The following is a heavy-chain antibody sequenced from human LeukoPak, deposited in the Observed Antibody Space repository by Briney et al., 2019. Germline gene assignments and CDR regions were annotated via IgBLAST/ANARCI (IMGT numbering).Heavy chain of an antibody. CDR1: GFTFSSYG. CDR3: AKVDIEVVVAATSMDV. D-gene: IGHD2-15*01. J-gene: IGHJ6*02. V-gene: IGHV3-30*18. CDR2: IAYDGSNA. Sequence: GGSLRLSCAASGFTFSSYGMHWVRQAAGKGLEWVAVIAYDGSNAYYAESVKGRFFISRDNSKNTLYLQMDSLRAEDTAVYFCAKVDIEVVVAATSMDVWGQGTTVTVSS.